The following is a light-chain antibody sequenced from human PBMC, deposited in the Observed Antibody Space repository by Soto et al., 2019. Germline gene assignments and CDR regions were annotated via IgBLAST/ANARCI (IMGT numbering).Light chain of an antibody. Sequence: ETVLTQSPGTLSLSPGERATLSCRASQSVSSNYLAWYQHIPGQAPRLLIYGASTRATGIPDRFSGSGSGTDFTLTISILEPDDFPVYYCQQFDRSLPSWTFGQGTKVE. CDR3: QQFDRSLPSWT. CDR1: QSVSSNY. J-gene: IGKJ1*01. V-gene: IGKV3-20*01. CDR2: GAS.